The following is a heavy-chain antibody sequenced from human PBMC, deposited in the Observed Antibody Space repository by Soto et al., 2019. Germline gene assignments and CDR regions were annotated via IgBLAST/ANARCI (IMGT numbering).Heavy chain of an antibody. CDR2: ISAYNGNT. Sequence: RASVKVSCKASGYTFTSYGISWVRQAPGQGLEWMGWISAYNGNTNYAQKLQGRVTMTTDTSTSTAYMELRSLRSDDTAVYYCARYCSSTSCSAVGYYYGMDVWGQGTTVTVSS. D-gene: IGHD2-2*01. V-gene: IGHV1-18*01. CDR1: GYTFTSYG. J-gene: IGHJ6*02. CDR3: ARYCSSTSCSAVGYYYGMDV.